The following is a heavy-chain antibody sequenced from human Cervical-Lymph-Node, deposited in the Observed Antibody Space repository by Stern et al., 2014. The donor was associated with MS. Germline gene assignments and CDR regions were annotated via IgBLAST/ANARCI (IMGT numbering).Heavy chain of an antibody. J-gene: IGHJ6*02. V-gene: IGHV1-18*01. Sequence: MQLVESGAEVKKPGASVKVSCKASGYTFSDYGFSWVRQAPGQGPEWMGWVSGFNSNTKYAQKFQDRVTMTTDTSTNTASMELRSLKSDDTAIYYCARDSNSWYRALYQYAMDVWGQGTTITVSS. CDR3: ARDSNSWYRALYQYAMDV. CDR2: VSGFNSNT. CDR1: GYTFSDYG. D-gene: IGHD2-2*02.